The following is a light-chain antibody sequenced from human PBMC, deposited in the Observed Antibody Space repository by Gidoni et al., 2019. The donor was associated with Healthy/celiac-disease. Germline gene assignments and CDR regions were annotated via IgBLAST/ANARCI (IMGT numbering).Light chain of an antibody. Sequence: DIQLTQPPSSLSASVGDRVTITCRASQSISSYLNWYQQKPGKAPKLLIYAASSLQSGVPSRFSGSGSGTDFTLTISSLRPEDFATYYCQQSYSTPWGFGQGTKVEIK. CDR1: QSISSY. J-gene: IGKJ1*01. V-gene: IGKV1-39*01. CDR2: AAS. CDR3: QQSYSTPWG.